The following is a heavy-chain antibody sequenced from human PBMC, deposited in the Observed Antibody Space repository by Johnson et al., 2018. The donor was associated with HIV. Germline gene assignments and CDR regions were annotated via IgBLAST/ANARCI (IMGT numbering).Heavy chain of an antibody. J-gene: IGHJ3*02. CDR2: INWNGGST. Sequence: VQLVESGGGVVQPGRSLRLSCAASGFTFSSYAMHWVHQAPGNGLEWVSGINWNGGSTGYADSVKGRFTISRDNAKNSLYLQMNSLRAEDTALYYCARYNGVDSSSSGQTDIWGQGTMVTVSS. D-gene: IGHD2-8*01. CDR1: GFTFSSYA. CDR3: ARYNGVDSSSSGQTDI. V-gene: IGHV3-20*04.